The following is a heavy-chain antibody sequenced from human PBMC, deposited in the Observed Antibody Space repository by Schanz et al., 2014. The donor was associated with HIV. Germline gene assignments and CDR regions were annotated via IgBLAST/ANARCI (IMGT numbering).Heavy chain of an antibody. V-gene: IGHV3-30*18. CDR1: GGTFSAHA. CDR2: ISHDGSNK. Sequence: QVQLVESGGGMVLPGTSLRLSCAASGGTFSAHAFHWVRQAPGRGLEWVALISHDGSNKYYADSVKGRFTVSRDNSKNRVFLQMNSLSTEDAAVYYCAKDRITGTTGVPYYYYGMDVWGQGTTVTVSS. D-gene: IGHD1-7*01. J-gene: IGHJ6*02. CDR3: AKDRITGTTGVPYYYYGMDV.